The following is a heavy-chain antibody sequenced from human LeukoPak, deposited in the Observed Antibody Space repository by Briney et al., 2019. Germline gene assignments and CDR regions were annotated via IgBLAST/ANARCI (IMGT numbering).Heavy chain of an antibody. CDR1: GFTFSSYS. J-gene: IGHJ4*02. CDR3: ARSPLRLWGSYRFDY. V-gene: IGHV3-21*01. CDR2: ISSSSSYI. Sequence: GGSLRLSCAASGFTFSSYSMNWVRQAPGKGLEWVSSISSSSSYIYYADSVKGRFTISRDNAKNSLYLQMNSLRAEDTAVYYCARSPLRLWGSYRFDYWGQGTLVTVSS. D-gene: IGHD3-16*02.